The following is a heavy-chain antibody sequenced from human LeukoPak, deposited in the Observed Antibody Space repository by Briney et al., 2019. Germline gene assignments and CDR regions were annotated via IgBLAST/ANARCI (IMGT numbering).Heavy chain of an antibody. J-gene: IGHJ6*04. CDR3: ARGGLWLGELLPYYYYGMDV. CDR1: GGTFSSYA. D-gene: IGHD3-10*01. Sequence: SVKVSCKASGGTFSSYAISWVRQAPGQGLEWMGGIIPIFGTANYAQKFQGRVTITADKSTSTAYMELSSLRSEDTAVYYCARGGLWLGELLPYYYYGMDVWGKGTTVTVSS. CDR2: IIPIFGTA. V-gene: IGHV1-69*06.